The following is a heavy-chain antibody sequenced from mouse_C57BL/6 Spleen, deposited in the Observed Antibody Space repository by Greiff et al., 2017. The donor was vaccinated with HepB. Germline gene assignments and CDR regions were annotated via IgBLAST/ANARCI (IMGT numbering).Heavy chain of an antibody. V-gene: IGHV1-80*01. J-gene: IGHJ3*01. CDR1: GYAFSSYW. CDR3: AREDSITTVAPFAY. Sequence: VQLQQSGAELVKPGASVKISCKASGYAFSSYWMNWVKQRPGKGLEWIGQIYPGDGDTNYNGKFKGKATLTADKSSSTAYMKLSSLTSEDSAVYFCAREDSITTVAPFAYWGQGTLVTVSA. CDR2: IYPGDGDT. D-gene: IGHD1-1*01.